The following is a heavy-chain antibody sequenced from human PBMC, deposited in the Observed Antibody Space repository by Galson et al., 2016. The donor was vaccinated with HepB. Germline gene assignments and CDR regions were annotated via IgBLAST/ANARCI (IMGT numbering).Heavy chain of an antibody. CDR3: ARPWAYETGDLY. CDR1: GFTVMNNY. Sequence: SLRLSCAASGFTVMNNYMSWVRQAPGKGPEWVSVIHNDGTAYYADSVKGRFTISRDNSKNTLYLQMNRLRPEDTAVYHCARPWAYETGDLYWGKGTLVTVSS. CDR2: IHNDGTA. D-gene: IGHD1-14*01. V-gene: IGHV3-66*02. J-gene: IGHJ4*02.